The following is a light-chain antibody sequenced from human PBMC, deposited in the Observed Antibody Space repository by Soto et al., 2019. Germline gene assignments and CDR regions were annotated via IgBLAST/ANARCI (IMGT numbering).Light chain of an antibody. Sequence: EIVMTQSPVTLSVSPGERATLSCRASQSVGNNLAWYQQRPGQAPRLLIHGASTRASGVPARFSGSGPGTDFTLTISSLQSEDFAVYYCQQYTDSPITFGPGTKVDLK. CDR2: GAS. CDR3: QQYTDSPIT. J-gene: IGKJ3*01. V-gene: IGKV3-15*01. CDR1: QSVGNN.